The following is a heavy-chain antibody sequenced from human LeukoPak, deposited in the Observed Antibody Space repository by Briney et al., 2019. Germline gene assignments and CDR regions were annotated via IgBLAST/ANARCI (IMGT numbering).Heavy chain of an antibody. D-gene: IGHD3-10*01. V-gene: IGHV4-34*01. CDR1: GGSFSGYY. CDR2: INHSGST. Sequence: SETLSHTCAVYGGSFSGYYWSWIRQPPGKGLEWIGEINHSGSTNYNPSLKSRVTISVDTSKNQFSLKLSSVTAADTAVYYCARRPITAYYYYYYMDVWGKGTTVTISS. J-gene: IGHJ6*03. CDR3: ARRPITAYYYYYYMDV.